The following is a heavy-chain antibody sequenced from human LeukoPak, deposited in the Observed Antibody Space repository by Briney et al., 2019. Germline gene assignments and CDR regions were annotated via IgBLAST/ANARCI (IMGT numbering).Heavy chain of an antibody. CDR3: ARGDGYNVDY. CDR2: ISSSGSTI. D-gene: IGHD5-24*01. V-gene: IGHV3-11*04. Sequence: GGSLRLSCAASGFTFNNAWMSWVRQAPGKGLEWVSYISSSGSTIYYADSVKGRFTISRDNAKNSLYLQMNSLRAEDTAVYYCARGDGYNVDYWGQGTLVTVSS. CDR1: GFTFNNAW. J-gene: IGHJ4*02.